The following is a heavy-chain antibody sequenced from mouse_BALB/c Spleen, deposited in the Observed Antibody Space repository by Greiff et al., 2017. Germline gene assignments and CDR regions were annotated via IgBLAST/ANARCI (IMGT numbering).Heavy chain of an antibody. D-gene: IGHD2-14*01. CDR3: ARGGGTPFAY. Sequence: EVNVVESGGGLVKPGGSLKLSCAASGFTFSSYAMSWVRQTPEKRLEWVASISSGGSTYYPDSVKGRFTISRDNARNILYLQMSSLRSEDTAMYYCARGGGTPFAYWGQGTLVTVSA. J-gene: IGHJ3*01. V-gene: IGHV5-6-5*01. CDR2: ISSGGST. CDR1: GFTFSSYA.